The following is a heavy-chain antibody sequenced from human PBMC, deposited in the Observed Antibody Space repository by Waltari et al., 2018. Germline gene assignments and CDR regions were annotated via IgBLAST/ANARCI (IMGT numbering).Heavy chain of an antibody. J-gene: IGHJ6*03. CDR1: GGSISSGDYY. CDR2: IYYSGGT. V-gene: IGHV4-30-4*08. Sequence: QVQLQESGPGLVKPSQTLSLTRTVSGGSISSGDYYWSWIRQPPGKGLEWIGYIYYSGGTYYNPSLKSRVTISVDTSKSQFSLKLSSVTDADTAVYYCARELGDVGVDALLYYYYMDVWGKGTTVTVSS. D-gene: IGHD3-3*01. CDR3: ARELGDVGVDALLYYYYMDV.